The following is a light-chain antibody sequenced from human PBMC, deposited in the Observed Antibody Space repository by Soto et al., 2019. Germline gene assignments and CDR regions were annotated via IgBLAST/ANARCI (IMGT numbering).Light chain of an antibody. CDR2: DVS. J-gene: IGLJ1*01. V-gene: IGLV2-14*01. CDR3: ISYTTSSPYV. CDR1: SSDVGGYNY. Sequence: QSALTQPASVSGSPGQSITISCTGTSSDVGGYNYVSWYQQHPGKAPKLMIYDVSNWPSGVSNRFSGSKSGNTASLTISGLQAEDEADYYCISYTTSSPYVFGTGTKLTVL.